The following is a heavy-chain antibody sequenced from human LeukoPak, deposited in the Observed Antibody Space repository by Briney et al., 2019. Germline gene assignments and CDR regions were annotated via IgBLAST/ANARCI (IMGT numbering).Heavy chain of an antibody. V-gene: IGHV4-59*01. CDR1: GGSIGSYY. J-gene: IGHJ4*02. CDR3: ARGGYYYDSSGYSYYFDY. CDR2: IYYSGST. D-gene: IGHD3-22*01. Sequence: SEPLSLTCTVSGGSIGSYYWSWIRQPPGEGLEWIGYIYYSGSTNYNPSLKSRVTISVDTSKNQFSLKLSSVTAADTAVYYCARGGYYYDSSGYSYYFDYWGQGTLVTVSS.